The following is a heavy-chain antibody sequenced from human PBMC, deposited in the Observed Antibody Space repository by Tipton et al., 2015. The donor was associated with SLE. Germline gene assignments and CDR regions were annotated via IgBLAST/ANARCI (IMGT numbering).Heavy chain of an antibody. V-gene: IGHV4-59*11. CDR2: IYYSGST. J-gene: IGHJ5*02. D-gene: IGHD6-13*01. CDR1: GGSISSHY. CDR3: ASVSSSWHNWFDP. Sequence: TLSLTCTVSGGSISSHYWSWIRQPPGKGLERIGYIYYSGSTNYNPSLKSRVTISVDTSKNQFSLKLKSVTAADTAVYYCASVSSSWHNWFDPWGQGPLVTV.